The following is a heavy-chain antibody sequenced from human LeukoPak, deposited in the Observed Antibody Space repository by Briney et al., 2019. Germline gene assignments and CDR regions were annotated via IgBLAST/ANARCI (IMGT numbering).Heavy chain of an antibody. CDR1: GGSISSYY. D-gene: IGHD2-2*01. CDR2: IYTSGCT. CDR3: ARQHCSSTSCPHWFDP. J-gene: IGHJ5*02. V-gene: IGHV4-4*07. Sequence: SSETLSLTCTVSGGSISSYYWSGIRQPAGKGLKWIGRIYTSGCTNYNPPLKSRVPISVHTSKNQFSLKLSSVTDADTAVYYCARQHCSSTSCPHWFDPWGQGTLVTVSS.